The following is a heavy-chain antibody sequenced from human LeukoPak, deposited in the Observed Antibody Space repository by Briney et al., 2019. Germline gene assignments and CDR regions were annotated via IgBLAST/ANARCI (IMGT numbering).Heavy chain of an antibody. CDR3: ARGGSYYDILTGSYYYYGMDV. D-gene: IGHD3-9*01. Sequence: ASVKVSRKASGYTFTSYDINWVRQATGQGLEWMGWMNPNSGNTGYAQKFQGRVTMTRNTSISTAYMELSSLRSEDTAVYYCARGGSYYDILTGSYYYYGMDVWGQGTTVTVSS. CDR1: GYTFTSYD. CDR2: MNPNSGNT. V-gene: IGHV1-8*01. J-gene: IGHJ6*02.